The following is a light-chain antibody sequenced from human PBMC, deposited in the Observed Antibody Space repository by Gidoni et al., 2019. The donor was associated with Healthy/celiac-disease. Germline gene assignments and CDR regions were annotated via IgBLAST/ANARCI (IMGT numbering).Light chain of an antibody. CDR2: DDN. Sequence: SYVLTQPPSVSVAPGQTARITCGGNNIGSKSVHWYQQKPGQAPVLVVYDDNARPSGIPERFSGSNSGNTATLTISRVEAGDEADYYCQVWDSSSDHVVFGGGTKLTVL. CDR3: QVWDSSSDHVV. CDR1: NIGSKS. V-gene: IGLV3-21*02. J-gene: IGLJ2*01.